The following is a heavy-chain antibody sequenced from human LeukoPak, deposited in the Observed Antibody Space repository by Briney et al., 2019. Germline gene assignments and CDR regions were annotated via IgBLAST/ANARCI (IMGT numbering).Heavy chain of an antibody. D-gene: IGHD6-13*01. CDR2: ISSSSTYI. Sequence: PGGSLRLSCAASGSTFSSYEMNWVRQAPGKGLEWVSVISSSSTYIYYADSVKGRFTISRDNAKNSLYLQMHSLRAEDTAVYYCARVSTAVSLAIDYWGQGTLVTAST. J-gene: IGHJ4*02. CDR3: ARVSTAVSLAIDY. CDR1: GSTFSSYE. V-gene: IGHV3-21*06.